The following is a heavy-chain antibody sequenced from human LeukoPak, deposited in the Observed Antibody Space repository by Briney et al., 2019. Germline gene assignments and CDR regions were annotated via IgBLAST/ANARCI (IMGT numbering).Heavy chain of an antibody. V-gene: IGHV1-69*05. Sequence: ASVKVSCKASGGTFSSYAISWVRQAPGQGLEWMGGIIPIFGTANYAQKFQGRVTITTDESTSTAYMELSSLRSEDTAVYYCASPENRDGYPIWVGFDYWGQGTLVTVSS. D-gene: IGHD5-24*01. J-gene: IGHJ4*02. CDR3: ASPENRDGYPIWVGFDY. CDR2: IIPIFGTA. CDR1: GGTFSSYA.